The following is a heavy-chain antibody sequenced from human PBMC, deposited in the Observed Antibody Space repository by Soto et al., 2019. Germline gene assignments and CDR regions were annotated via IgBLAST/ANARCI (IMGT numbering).Heavy chain of an antibody. D-gene: IGHD2-21*02. V-gene: IGHV4-59*01. CDR1: GGSISSYY. CDR3: ASVVTASYFDY. Sequence: SETLSLTCTVSGGSISSYYWSWIRQPPGKGLEWIGYIYYSGSTNYNPSLESRVTISVDTSKNQFSLKLSSVTAADTAVYYCASVVTASYFDYWGQGTLVTVSS. CDR2: IYYSGST. J-gene: IGHJ4*02.